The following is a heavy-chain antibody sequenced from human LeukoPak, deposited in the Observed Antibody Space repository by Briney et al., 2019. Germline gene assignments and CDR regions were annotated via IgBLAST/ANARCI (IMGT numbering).Heavy chain of an antibody. V-gene: IGHV3-48*02. D-gene: IGHD3-22*01. CDR1: GFTFSSYS. Sequence: GGSLRLSRAASGFTFSSYSMNWVRQAPGKGLEWVSYISSSSSTVYYADPVKGRFTISRDNAKNSLYLQMNSLRDEDTAVYYCARDYYDSSGYYQTNFDYWGQGTLVTVSS. CDR2: ISSSSSTV. CDR3: ARDYYDSSGYYQTNFDY. J-gene: IGHJ4*02.